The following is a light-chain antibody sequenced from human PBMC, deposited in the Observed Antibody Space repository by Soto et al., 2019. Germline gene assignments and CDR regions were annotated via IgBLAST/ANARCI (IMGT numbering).Light chain of an antibody. CDR2: GNN. Sequence: QSALTQPPSVSGAPGQRVTISCSNIGAGYDVHWYQQLPGTAPKLLIYGNNNRPSGVPDRFSGSKSGTSASLAITGLQAEDEADYYCQSYGSSLNWVFGGGTKLTVL. V-gene: IGLV1-40*01. CDR1: SNIGAGYD. J-gene: IGLJ3*02. CDR3: QSYGSSLNWV.